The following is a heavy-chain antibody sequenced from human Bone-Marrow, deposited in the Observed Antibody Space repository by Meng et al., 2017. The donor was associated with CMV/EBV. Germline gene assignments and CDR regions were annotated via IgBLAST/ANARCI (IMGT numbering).Heavy chain of an antibody. J-gene: IGHJ6*02. V-gene: IGHV1-2*02. CDR3: ARDQPYSGYDMPQGPYYYYYGMDV. CDR2: INLKRGGT. CDR1: GYTFTDHF. Sequence: ASVKVSCKASGYTFTDHFFHWVRQAPGQGLDWMGWINLKRGGTNSAQKFQGRVTMTRDTSISTAYMDLSRLKSDDTAVYYCARDQPYSGYDMPQGPYYYYYGMDVWGQGTTVTVSS. D-gene: IGHD5-12*01.